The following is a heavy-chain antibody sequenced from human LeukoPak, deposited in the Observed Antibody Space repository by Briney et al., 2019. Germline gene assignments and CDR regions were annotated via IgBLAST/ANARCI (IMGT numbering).Heavy chain of an antibody. Sequence: GGSLRLSCAASGFIFNNYGLIWVRQAPGKGLQWVSAISNDGGGIQYADFVKGQFTISRDNSKNMLFLQMNSLTAEDTALYYCAKGSSGYFADLWGQGTLVTVSS. CDR3: AKGSSGYFADL. D-gene: IGHD3-22*01. CDR1: GFIFNNYG. V-gene: IGHV3-23*01. CDR2: ISNDGGGI. J-gene: IGHJ5*02.